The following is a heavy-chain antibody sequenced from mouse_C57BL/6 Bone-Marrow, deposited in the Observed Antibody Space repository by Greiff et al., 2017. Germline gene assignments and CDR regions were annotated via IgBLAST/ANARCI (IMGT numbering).Heavy chain of an antibody. Sequence: VQLQQPGAELVRPGSSVKLSCKASGYTFTSYWMHWVKQRPIQGLEWIGNIDPSDSETHYNQKFKDKATLTVDKSSSTAYMQLSSLTSDDSAVDYRARKEYFDVWGTGTTVTVSS. V-gene: IGHV1-52*01. CDR3: ARKEYFDV. J-gene: IGHJ1*03. CDR1: GYTFTSYW. CDR2: IDPSDSET.